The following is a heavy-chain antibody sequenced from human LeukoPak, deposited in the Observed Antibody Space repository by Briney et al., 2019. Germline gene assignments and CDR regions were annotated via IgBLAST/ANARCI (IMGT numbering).Heavy chain of an antibody. Sequence: GGSLRLSCAASEFTFSGSAMHWVRQASGKGLEWVGRIRSKANSYATAYAASVKGRFTISRDDSKNTAYLQMNSLKTEDTAVYYCTRSPSYGPFGGQGTLVTVSS. V-gene: IGHV3-73*01. CDR3: TRSPSYGPF. J-gene: IGHJ4*02. CDR2: IRSKANSYAT. CDR1: EFTFSGSA. D-gene: IGHD5-18*01.